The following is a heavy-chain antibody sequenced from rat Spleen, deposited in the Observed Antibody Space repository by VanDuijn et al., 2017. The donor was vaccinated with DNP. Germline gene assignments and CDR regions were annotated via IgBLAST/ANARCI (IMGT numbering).Heavy chain of an antibody. Sequence: EVQLVESGGDLVQPGRSLKLSCVASGFTFNNYWMTWIRQVPGKGLEWVASLTTTGGSIYYPDSVKGRFAISRDNAKSTLYLQMNSLRSEDMATYYCARPIYNNHGGFAYWGQGTLVTVSS. V-gene: IGHV5-31*01. J-gene: IGHJ3*01. D-gene: IGHD1-10*01. CDR1: GFTFNNYW. CDR3: ARPIYNNHGGFAY. CDR2: LTTTGGSI.